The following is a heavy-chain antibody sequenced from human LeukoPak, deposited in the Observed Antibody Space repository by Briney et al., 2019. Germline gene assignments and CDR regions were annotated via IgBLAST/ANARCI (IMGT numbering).Heavy chain of an antibody. CDR3: AKGCNL. Sequence: PGGSLRLSCVASGFTFSSYVMSWVRQAPGKGMEWVSTIRDGGGSTSYADSVKGRFIISRDNTKNTLYLQMNSLRAEDTAVYYCAKGCNLWGQGTLVTVSS. V-gene: IGHV3-23*01. CDR2: IRDGGGST. J-gene: IGHJ5*02. D-gene: IGHD2-8*01. CDR1: GFTFSSYV.